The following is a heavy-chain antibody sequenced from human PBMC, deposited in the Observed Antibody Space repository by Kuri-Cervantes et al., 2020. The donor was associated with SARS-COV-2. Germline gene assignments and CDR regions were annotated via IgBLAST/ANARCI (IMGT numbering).Heavy chain of an antibody. CDR2: MSSSSSTT. D-gene: IGHD6-13*01. J-gene: IGHJ5*02. Sequence: GGSLRLSCAASGFTFSSYSMNWVRQATGKGLEWVSYMSSSSSTTYYADSVKGRFTMTRDNAKNSLYLEMNSLRAEDTAVYYCARDQGKQQRGWAWGQGTPVTVSS. CDR3: ARDQGKQQRGWA. V-gene: IGHV3-48*01. CDR1: GFTFSSYS.